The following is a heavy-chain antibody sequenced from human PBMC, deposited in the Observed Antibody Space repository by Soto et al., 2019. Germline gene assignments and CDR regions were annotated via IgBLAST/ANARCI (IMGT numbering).Heavy chain of an antibody. CDR1: GFTFSSYS. J-gene: IGHJ6*02. D-gene: IGHD3-10*01. CDR3: ARVLSFGSAREITMVRGVIMTLYYYGMDV. Sequence: GESLKISCAASGFTFSSYSMNWVRQAPGKGLEWVSSISSSSSYIYYADSVKGRFTISRDNAKNSLYLQMNSLRAEDTAVYYCARVLSFGSAREITMVRGVIMTLYYYGMDVWGQGTTVTVSS. CDR2: ISSSSSYI. V-gene: IGHV3-21*01.